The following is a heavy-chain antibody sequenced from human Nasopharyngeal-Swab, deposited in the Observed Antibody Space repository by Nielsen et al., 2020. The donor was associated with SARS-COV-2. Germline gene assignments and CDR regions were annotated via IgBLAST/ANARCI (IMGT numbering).Heavy chain of an antibody. CDR3: ARDLAAAGIGGLDY. D-gene: IGHD6-13*01. Sequence: GESLKISCAASGFTFSSYGMHWVRQAPGKGLEWVAVIWYDGSNKYYADSVKGRFTISRDNSKNTLYLQMNSLRAEDTAVYYCARDLAAAGIGGLDYWGQGTLVTVSS. CDR1: GFTFSSYG. CDR2: IWYDGSNK. V-gene: IGHV3-33*01. J-gene: IGHJ4*02.